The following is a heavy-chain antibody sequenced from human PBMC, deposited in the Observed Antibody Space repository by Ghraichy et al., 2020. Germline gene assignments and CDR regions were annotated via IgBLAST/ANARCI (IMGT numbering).Heavy chain of an antibody. CDR2: IYTSGSI. Sequence: SETLSLTCTVSGGSIRSYYWSWIRQPAGKGLEWIGRIYTSGSINYNPSLKSRVTMSLDTSKNQFSLSLSSVTAAETAVYYCASTHYDFWSGSSGNSMDVWGQGTTVTVSS. CDR1: GGSIRSYY. J-gene: IGHJ6*02. CDR3: ASTHYDFWSGSSGNSMDV. D-gene: IGHD3-3*01. V-gene: IGHV4-4*07.